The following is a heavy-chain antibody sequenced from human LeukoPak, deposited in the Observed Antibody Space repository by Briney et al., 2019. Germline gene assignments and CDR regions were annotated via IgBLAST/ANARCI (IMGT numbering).Heavy chain of an antibody. CDR1: GFTFNDYA. D-gene: IGHD3-10*01. Sequence: GGSLRLSCAASGFTFNDYAMHWVRQAPGKGLEWVADISYDGSNKYYADSVKGRFTISRGNSKNTVYLQMNSLRPEDTAVYYCAKDYFGSGATPEAWGQGTLVIVSS. CDR3: AKDYFGSGATPEA. CDR2: ISYDGSNK. J-gene: IGHJ5*02. V-gene: IGHV3-30*18.